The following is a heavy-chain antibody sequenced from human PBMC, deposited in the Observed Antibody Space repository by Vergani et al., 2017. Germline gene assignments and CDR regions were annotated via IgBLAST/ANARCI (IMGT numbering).Heavy chain of an antibody. CDR1: GGPFSGYY. J-gene: IGHJ4*02. CDR2: INHSEST. CDR3: AKVANPYDISTPGWYFDY. D-gene: IGHD3-9*01. Sequence: QVQLQQWGAGLLKPSETLSLTCAVYGGPFSGYYWSWIRQPPGKGLEWVGEINHSESTNYNPTLNSRVTISVDTSKNQFSLKRSSVTAADTAVYYCAKVANPYDISTPGWYFDYWGQGTPVTVSS. V-gene: IGHV4-34*01.